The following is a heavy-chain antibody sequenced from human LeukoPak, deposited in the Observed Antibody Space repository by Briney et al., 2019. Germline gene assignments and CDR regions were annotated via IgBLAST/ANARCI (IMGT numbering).Heavy chain of an antibody. D-gene: IGHD6-13*01. V-gene: IGHV4-59*01. CDR3: AGSSGYFGQFDY. CDR1: GGSISSYY. Sequence: SETLSLTCTVSGGSISSYYWSWIRQPPGKGLEWIGYIYYSGSTNYNPSLKSRVTISVDTSKNQFSLKLSSVTAADTAVYYCAGSSGYFGQFDYWGQGTLVTVSS. CDR2: IYYSGST. J-gene: IGHJ4*02.